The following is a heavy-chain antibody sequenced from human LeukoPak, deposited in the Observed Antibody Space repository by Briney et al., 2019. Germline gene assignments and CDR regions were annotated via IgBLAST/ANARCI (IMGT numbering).Heavy chain of an antibody. Sequence: SETLSLTCTVSGGSVSDDSYYWNWIRKSPGKGLEWVGFVYYSGRTKYNPSLKSRVTISIDTSRNQVSLNLRSVTAADTAMYFCVREASTSYYDSSGYYRQTEVLDVRGQGTLVTVSS. D-gene: IGHD3-22*01. CDR2: VYYSGRT. J-gene: IGHJ3*01. CDR3: VREASTSYYDSSGYYRQTEVLDV. V-gene: IGHV4-61*01. CDR1: GGSVSDDSYY.